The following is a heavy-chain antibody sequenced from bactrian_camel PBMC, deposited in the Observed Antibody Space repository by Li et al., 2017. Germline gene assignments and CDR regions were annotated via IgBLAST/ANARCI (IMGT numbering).Heavy chain of an antibody. CDR1: GYTYRSFC. V-gene: IGHV3-2*01. J-gene: IGHJ4*01. D-gene: IGHD5*01. Sequence: QVQLVESGGGLVQTGGSLRLSCVVSGYTYRSFCMGWFRQAPGKEREGVATMDGERRASYADSVKGRFTISFDGAKKTLNLQMSSLKPGDTGMYYCATADRWVCTAPSNDGRDLDKWGQGTQVTVS. CDR2: MDGERRA. CDR3: ATADRWVCTAPSNDGRDLDK.